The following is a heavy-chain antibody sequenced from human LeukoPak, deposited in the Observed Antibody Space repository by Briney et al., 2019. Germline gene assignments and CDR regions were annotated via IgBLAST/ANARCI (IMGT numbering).Heavy chain of an antibody. CDR1: RFAFSNYG. J-gene: IGHJ4*02. CDR2: ITGSGSTT. D-gene: IGHD2-21*02. CDR3: ARVSGVTAISN. V-gene: IGHV3-23*01. Sequence: GGSLRLSCAASRFAFSNYGMNWVRQAPGKGLEWVSGITGSGSTTYYADSVKGRFTISRDNAKNSLYLQMNSLRAEDTAVYYCARVSGVTAISNWGQGTLVTVSS.